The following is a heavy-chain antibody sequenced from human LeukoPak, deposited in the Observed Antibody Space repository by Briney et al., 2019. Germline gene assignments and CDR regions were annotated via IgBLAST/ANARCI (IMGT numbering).Heavy chain of an antibody. V-gene: IGHV3-11*01. CDR3: ETNARFLNH. CDR1: GFTFSDYY. CDR2: ISSSGSTI. D-gene: IGHD2/OR15-2a*01. J-gene: IGHJ5*02. Sequence: GGSLRLSCAASGFTFSDYYMTWIRQAPGKGLEWASYISSSGSTIYYADSVKGRFTISRDNAKNSLYLQMNSLRAEDTAVYYCETNARFLNHWGQGTLVTVSS.